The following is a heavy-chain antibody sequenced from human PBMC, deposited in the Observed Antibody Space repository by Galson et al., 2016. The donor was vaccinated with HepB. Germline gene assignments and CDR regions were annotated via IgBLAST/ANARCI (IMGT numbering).Heavy chain of an antibody. D-gene: IGHD7-27*01. CDR1: GFTFSAYP. CDR3: ARDINWGLDY. CDR2: INHDSSAM. J-gene: IGHJ4*02. Sequence: SLRLSGAASGFTFSAYPMNWVRQAPGKGLEWVSHINHDSSAMNYALSMKDRFTISRDNAKNSLFLQMDSLSDEDTAVYYCARDINWGLDYWGQGILVTVSS. V-gene: IGHV3-48*02.